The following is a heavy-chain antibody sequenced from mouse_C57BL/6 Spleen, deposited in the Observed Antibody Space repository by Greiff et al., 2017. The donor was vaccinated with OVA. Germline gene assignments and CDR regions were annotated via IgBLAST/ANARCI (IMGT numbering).Heavy chain of an antibody. D-gene: IGHD1-1*01. J-gene: IGHJ2*01. V-gene: IGHV1-18*01. CDR2: INPNNGGT. Sequence: VQLQQSGPELVKPGASVKIPCKASGYTFTDYNMDWVKQSHGKSLEWIGDINPNNGGTIYNQKFKGKATLTVDKSSSTAYMELRSLTSEDTAVYYCAREGFGNYYGSSYFDYWGQGTTLTVSS. CDR3: AREGFGNYYGSSYFDY. CDR1: GYTFTDYN.